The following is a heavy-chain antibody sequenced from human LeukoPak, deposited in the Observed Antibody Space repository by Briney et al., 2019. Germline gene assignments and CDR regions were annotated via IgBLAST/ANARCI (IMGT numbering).Heavy chain of an antibody. J-gene: IGHJ2*01. CDR2: VFPSGST. D-gene: IGHD1-1*01. V-gene: IGHV4-61*02. CDR3: ARVLFYNDANSIDL. CDR1: SGSIRSGSYY. Sequence: SETLSLICTVSSGSIRSGSYYWTWIRQPAGNGLEWIGRVFPSGSTNYNPSLKSRVTVSVDTSKNQFSLKLSSVTAADTAVYYCARVLFYNDANSIDLWGRGTLVTVSS.